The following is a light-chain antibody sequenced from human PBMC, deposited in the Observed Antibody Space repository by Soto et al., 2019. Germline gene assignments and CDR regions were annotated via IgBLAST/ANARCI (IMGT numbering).Light chain of an antibody. CDR3: QQYGSSPET. CDR2: GAS. CDR1: QSVSSSY. J-gene: IGKJ1*01. V-gene: IGKV3-20*01. Sequence: LTQSPGTLALSPGEGASVSWRGSQSVSSSYLAWYQQKPGQAPRLVMYGASSRATGIPDRFSGSVSGTDGTLTISRLQPEDGAVYYCQQYGSSPETFGQGTKVDTK.